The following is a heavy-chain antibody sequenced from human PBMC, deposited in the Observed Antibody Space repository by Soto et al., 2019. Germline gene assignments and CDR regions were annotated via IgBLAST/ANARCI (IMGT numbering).Heavy chain of an antibody. CDR3: ASDLVPASDSYGLDV. CDR1: GFTFSNYG. Sequence: SLRLSCAASGFTFSNYGMHWVRQAPGKGLEWVAIIWHDGNNKYYADSVRGRFIISRDNSKNRLYLQMNSLRAEDTAVYYCASDLVPASDSYGLDVWGQGTPVTVSS. J-gene: IGHJ6*02. D-gene: IGHD1-26*01. V-gene: IGHV3-33*01. CDR2: IWHDGNNK.